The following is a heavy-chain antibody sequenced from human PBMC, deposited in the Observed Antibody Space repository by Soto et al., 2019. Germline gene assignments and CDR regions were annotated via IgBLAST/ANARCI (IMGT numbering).Heavy chain of an antibody. Sequence: GESLKISLKGSGYSFTIYWIGLVRQMPGKVLEWMVIIYPGDSDTRYSPSFQGQVTISADKSISTAYLQWSSLKASETAMYYCARYPVCISTRCYYFDYWGQGTLVTVSS. V-gene: IGHV5-51*01. CDR2: IYPGDSDT. CDR1: GYSFTIYW. D-gene: IGHD2-2*01. J-gene: IGHJ4*02. CDR3: ARYPVCISTRCYYFDY.